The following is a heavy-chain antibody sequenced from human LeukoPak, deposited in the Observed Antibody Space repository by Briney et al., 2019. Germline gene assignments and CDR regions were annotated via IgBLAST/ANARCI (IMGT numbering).Heavy chain of an antibody. CDR1: GFTFSSYE. CDR3: ARDPVAVAGGDY. Sequence: GGSLRLSCAASGFTFSSYEMNWVRQAPGKGLEWVSSISSSSSYIYYADSVKGRFTISRDNAKNSLYLQMNSLRAEDTAVYYCARDPVAVAGGDYWGQGTLVTVSS. J-gene: IGHJ4*02. V-gene: IGHV3-21*01. D-gene: IGHD6-19*01. CDR2: ISSSSSYI.